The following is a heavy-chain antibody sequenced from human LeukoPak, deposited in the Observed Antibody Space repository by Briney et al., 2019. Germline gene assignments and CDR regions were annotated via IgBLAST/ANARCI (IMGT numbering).Heavy chain of an antibody. V-gene: IGHV3-53*01. CDR1: GFTVSSNY. CDR2: IYSGGST. Sequence: GGSLRLSCAASGFTVSSNYMSWVRQAPGKGLEWVSVIYSGGSTYYADSVKGRFTISRDNSKNTMYLQMNSLRAEDTAVYYCAIGPRSGLIDYWGRGTLVTVSS. CDR3: AIGPRSGLIDY. D-gene: IGHD4-17*01. J-gene: IGHJ4*02.